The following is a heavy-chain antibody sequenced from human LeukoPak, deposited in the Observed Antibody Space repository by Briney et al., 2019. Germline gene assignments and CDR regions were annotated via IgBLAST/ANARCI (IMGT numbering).Heavy chain of an antibody. CDR2: INHSGST. J-gene: IGHJ3*02. Sequence: SETLSLTCAVYGGSFSGHYWSWIRQPPGKGLEWIGEINHSGSTNYNPSLKSRVTILVDTSKNQFSLKLSSATAADTAVYYCAREVQHYAGSVYDHDAFDIWGQGTMVTVSS. CDR3: AREVQHYAGSVYDHDAFDI. CDR1: GGSFSGHY. V-gene: IGHV4-34*01. D-gene: IGHD3-22*01.